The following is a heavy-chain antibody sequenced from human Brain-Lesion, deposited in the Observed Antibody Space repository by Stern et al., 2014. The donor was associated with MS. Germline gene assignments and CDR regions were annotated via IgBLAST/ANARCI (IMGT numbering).Heavy chain of an antibody. J-gene: IGHJ6*02. CDR2: INPNTGCQ. CDR3: ARDQRGITIFGVVTDYYYLGMDV. V-gene: IGHV1-2*02. Sequence: VQLVESGAEVKKPGASVKVSCKTSGYIFTGYYIHWVRQAPGQGLEWMAWINPNTGCQKYAQKFQGRVTMSRDTAISTAYVELSSLTSDDTAVYYCARDQRGITIFGVVTDYYYLGMDVWGQGTTVTVSS. CDR1: GYIFTGYY. D-gene: IGHD3-3*01.